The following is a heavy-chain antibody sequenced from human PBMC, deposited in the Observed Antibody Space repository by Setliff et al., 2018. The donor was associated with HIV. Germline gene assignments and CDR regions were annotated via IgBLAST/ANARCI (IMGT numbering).Heavy chain of an antibody. CDR1: GFPFSSYA. CDR3: AKGSGKITIYYYYMDV. D-gene: IGHD3-3*01. CDR2: ISERGDRT. Sequence: PGGSLRLSCVASGFPFSSYAMSWVRQAPGKGLEWVSGISERGDRTYYADSVKGRFTVSRDNSKNTLYLQMNSLRAEDTAVYYCAKGSGKITIYYYYMDVWGKGTTVTVSS. V-gene: IGHV3-23*01. J-gene: IGHJ6*03.